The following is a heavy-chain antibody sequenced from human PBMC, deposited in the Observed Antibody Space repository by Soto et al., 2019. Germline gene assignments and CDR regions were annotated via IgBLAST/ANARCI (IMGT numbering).Heavy chain of an antibody. CDR1: VFTSSNYG. V-gene: IGHV3-30*18. D-gene: IGHD3-9*01. J-gene: IGHJ6*01. CDR3: VKRYTVSYYAVDV. CDR2: ISYDGSNK. Sequence: GGSLGRSCSASVFTSSNYGMHWVRQAPGKGLEWVAVISYDGSNKYYADSVKGRFTISRYNSKNTLYLQINSLRAEDTAFHYRVKRYTVSYYAVDVCGQWKTATVSA.